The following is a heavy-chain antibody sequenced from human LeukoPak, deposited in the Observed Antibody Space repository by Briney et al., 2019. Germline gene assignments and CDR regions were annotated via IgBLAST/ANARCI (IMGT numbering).Heavy chain of an antibody. V-gene: IGHV3-11*04. Sequence: GGSLRLSCAASGFTFSDYYISWIRQAPGRGLEWVSYISTSGTNIYYADSVKGRFTISRDNSKNTLYPQMNSLRAEDTAVYYCARGEREWFGFLRNYYFEYWGQGTLVTVSS. J-gene: IGHJ4*02. D-gene: IGHD3-10*01. CDR3: ARGEREWFGFLRNYYFEY. CDR2: ISTSGTNI. CDR1: GFTFSDYY.